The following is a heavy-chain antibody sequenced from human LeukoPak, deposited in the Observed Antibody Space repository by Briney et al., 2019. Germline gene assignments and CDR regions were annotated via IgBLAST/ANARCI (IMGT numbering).Heavy chain of an antibody. Sequence: ASVKVSCKASGYTFTGYYIHWVRRAPGQGLEGMGRINPNSGGTNYAQKFQGRVTMTRDTSITTAYMELSRLTSDDTAVYYCARVGVDLWFDPWGQGTLVTVSS. V-gene: IGHV1-2*06. CDR3: ARVGVDLWFDP. CDR1: GYTFTGYY. CDR2: INPNSGGT. J-gene: IGHJ5*02. D-gene: IGHD3/OR15-3a*01.